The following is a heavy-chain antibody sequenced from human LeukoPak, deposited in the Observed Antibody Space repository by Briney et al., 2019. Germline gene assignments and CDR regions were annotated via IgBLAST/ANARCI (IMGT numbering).Heavy chain of an antibody. CDR2: IYSGGST. CDR1: GFTVSSNY. V-gene: IGHV3-53*01. Sequence: GGSLRLSCAASGFTVSSNYMSWVRQAPGKGLEWVSVIYSGGSTYYADSVKGRFTISRDNSKNTLYLQMNSLRAEDTAVYYCARDCGGDCYYAFDFWGQGTMVTVSS. D-gene: IGHD2-21*01. CDR3: ARDCGGDCYYAFDF. J-gene: IGHJ3*01.